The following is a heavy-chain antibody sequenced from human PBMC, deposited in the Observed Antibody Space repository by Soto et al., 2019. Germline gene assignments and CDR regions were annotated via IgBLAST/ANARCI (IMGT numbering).Heavy chain of an antibody. CDR1: GATFSSYA. Sequence: QVQLVQSGAEVRQPASSVKVSCKTSGATFSSYAITWVRQAPGQGLEWMGGIVPTVDTSTYAQKFQGRVTITADKFTNTVYMQLSSLRSDATAVSYCVSVVAIPGYPDNWGQGTLVTVSS. D-gene: IGHD5-12*01. J-gene: IGHJ4*02. CDR2: IVPTVDTS. V-gene: IGHV1-69*14. CDR3: VSVVAIPGYPDN.